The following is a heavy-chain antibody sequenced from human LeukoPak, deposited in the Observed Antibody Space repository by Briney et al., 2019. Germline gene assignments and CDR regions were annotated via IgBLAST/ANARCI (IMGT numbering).Heavy chain of an antibody. Sequence: NPSETLSLTCAVSGYSISSGYYWGWIRQPPGKGLEWIGYIYYTGSTNYNPSLRSRVTISVDTSENQLSLKLTSVTPADTAVYYCARKAAAGIPPLYNWFDPWGQGTLVTVSA. CDR2: IYYTGST. V-gene: IGHV4-61*01. CDR3: ARKAAAGIPPLYNWFDP. J-gene: IGHJ5*02. D-gene: IGHD6-13*01. CDR1: GYSISSGYY.